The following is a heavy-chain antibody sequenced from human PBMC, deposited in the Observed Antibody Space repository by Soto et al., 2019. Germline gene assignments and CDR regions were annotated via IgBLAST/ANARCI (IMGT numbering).Heavy chain of an antibody. Sequence: WGSLGICCAPSVFTFSIYEMTWVGQAPGKGLEWVSYISISRSTIYYADSVKGRFTISIDNAKNSLYLQMNSLSAEDTAVYYCARDSTGEGYYGMDVWGQGTTVTVSS. J-gene: IGHJ6*01. V-gene: IGHV3-48*03. CDR2: ISISRSTI. CDR1: VFTFSIYE. CDR3: ARDSTGEGYYGMDV. D-gene: IGHD3-16*01.